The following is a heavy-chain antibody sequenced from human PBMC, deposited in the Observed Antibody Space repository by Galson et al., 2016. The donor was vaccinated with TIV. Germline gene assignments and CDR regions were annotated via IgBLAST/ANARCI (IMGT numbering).Heavy chain of an antibody. Sequence: SLRLSCAASGFTFSSFAMTWVRQSPGMGLEWVSAISGGGGSTYYADSVKGRFTISRDNSKNTLFLQMNSLRAEDTAVYYCTKFPSSGFSYYYGLGVWGQGTTVTVSS. CDR3: TKFPSSGFSYYYGLGV. V-gene: IGHV3-23*01. D-gene: IGHD3-22*01. J-gene: IGHJ6*02. CDR2: ISGGGGST. CDR1: GFTFSSFA.